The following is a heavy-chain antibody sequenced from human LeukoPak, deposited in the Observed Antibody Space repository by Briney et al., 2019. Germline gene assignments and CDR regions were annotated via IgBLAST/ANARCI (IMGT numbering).Heavy chain of an antibody. Sequence: SETLSLTCAFYGGSFSGYYWSWIRNPPGRGLEWIGEINHSGSTNYNPSLKSRVTISVDTSKNQFSLKLSSVTAADTAVYYCARDLHRWELPDYWGQGTLVTVSS. CDR2: INHSGST. J-gene: IGHJ4*02. D-gene: IGHD1-26*01. CDR3: ARDLHRWELPDY. V-gene: IGHV4-34*01. CDR1: GGSFSGYY.